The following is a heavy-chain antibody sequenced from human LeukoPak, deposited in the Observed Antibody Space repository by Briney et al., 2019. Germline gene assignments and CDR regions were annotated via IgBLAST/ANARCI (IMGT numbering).Heavy chain of an antibody. D-gene: IGHD2-15*01. Sequence: PGGSLRLSCAASGFTFSSYAMHWVRQAPGKGLEWVAVISYDGSNKYYADSVKGRFTISRDNAKNSLYLQMNSLRAEDTAVYYCARDTSPGGGNWFDPWGQGTLVTVSS. J-gene: IGHJ5*02. CDR2: ISYDGSNK. CDR1: GFTFSSYA. CDR3: ARDTSPGGGNWFDP. V-gene: IGHV3-30-3*01.